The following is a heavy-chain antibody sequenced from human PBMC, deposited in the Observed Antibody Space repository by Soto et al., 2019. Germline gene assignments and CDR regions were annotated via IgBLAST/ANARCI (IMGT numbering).Heavy chain of an antibody. Sequence: LRLSCAASGFTFSSYGMHWVRQAPGKGLEWVAVISYDGSNKYYADSVKGRFTIFRDNSKNTLYLQMNSLRAEDTAVYYCAKDRGSSSWLRYWFDPWGQGTLVTVSS. D-gene: IGHD6-13*01. V-gene: IGHV3-30*18. CDR3: AKDRGSSSWLRYWFDP. J-gene: IGHJ5*02. CDR2: ISYDGSNK. CDR1: GFTFSSYG.